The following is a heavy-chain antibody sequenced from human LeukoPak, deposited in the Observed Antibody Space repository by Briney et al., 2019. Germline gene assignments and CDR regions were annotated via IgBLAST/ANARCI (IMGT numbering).Heavy chain of an antibody. D-gene: IGHD2-8*01. Sequence: GGSLRLSCAASGFTVSSNYMSWVRQAPGKGLEWVSVISGSGGSTYYADSVKGRFTISRDNSKNTLYLQMSSLRAEDTAVYYCAKEKYAGTAFDIWGQGTMVTVSS. J-gene: IGHJ3*02. CDR2: ISGSGGST. CDR3: AKEKYAGTAFDI. V-gene: IGHV3-23*01. CDR1: GFTVSSNY.